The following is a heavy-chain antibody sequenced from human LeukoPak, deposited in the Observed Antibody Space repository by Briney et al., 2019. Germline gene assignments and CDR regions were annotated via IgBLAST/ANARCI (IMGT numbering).Heavy chain of an antibody. V-gene: IGHV4-59*08. D-gene: IGHD6-19*01. Sequence: SETLSLTCTVPGGSISTYYWSWIRQPPWKGLEWIGYIYYTGSTNYNPSLKSRVTTSVDTSKNQFSLKLSSVTAADTAVYYCARQRWLEQDAFDIWGQGTMVTVSS. CDR3: ARQRWLEQDAFDI. CDR2: IYYTGST. J-gene: IGHJ3*02. CDR1: GGSISTYY.